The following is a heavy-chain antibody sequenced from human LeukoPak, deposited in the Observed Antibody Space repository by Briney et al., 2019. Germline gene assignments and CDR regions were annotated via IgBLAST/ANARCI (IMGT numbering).Heavy chain of an antibody. J-gene: IGHJ4*02. CDR1: GFTFSSYD. V-gene: IGHV3-30*02. Sequence: QAGGSLRLSCAASGFTFSSYDIHWVRQAPGKGLEWVAFIRYDGSNKYYADSVRGRFTISRDNSKNTLYLQMGSLRAEDMAVYYCARDGGSSWPRYYFDYWGQGTLVTVSS. CDR3: ARDGGSSWPRYYFDY. D-gene: IGHD6-13*01. CDR2: IRYDGSNK.